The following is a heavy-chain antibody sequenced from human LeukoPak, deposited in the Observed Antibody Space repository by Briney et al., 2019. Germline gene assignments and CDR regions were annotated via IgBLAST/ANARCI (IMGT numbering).Heavy chain of an antibody. V-gene: IGHV4-59*01. J-gene: IGHJ5*02. CDR3: ARAGQSAGANWFDP. CDR2: IYYSGST. D-gene: IGHD3-10*01. Sequence: PSETLSLTCTVSGGPISSYYWSWIRQPPGKGLEWIGYIYYSGSTNYNPSLKSRVTISVDTSKNQFSLKLSSVTAADTAIYYCARAGQSAGANWFDPWGQGTLVTVSS. CDR1: GGPISSYY.